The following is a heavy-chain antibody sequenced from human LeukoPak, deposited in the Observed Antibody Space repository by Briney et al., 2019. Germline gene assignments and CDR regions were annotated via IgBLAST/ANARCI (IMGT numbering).Heavy chain of an antibody. D-gene: IGHD6-19*01. V-gene: IGHV3-30-3*01. CDR3: ARDRDSSGWYEGFDY. CDR1: GFTFSSSA. Sequence: GSLRLSCAASGFTFSSSATHWVRQAPDKGLEWVAVISYDGSNKYYADSVKGRFTISRDNSKNTLYLQMSSLRADDTAVYYCARDRDSSGWYEGFDYWGQGTLVTVSS. J-gene: IGHJ4*02. CDR2: ISYDGSNK.